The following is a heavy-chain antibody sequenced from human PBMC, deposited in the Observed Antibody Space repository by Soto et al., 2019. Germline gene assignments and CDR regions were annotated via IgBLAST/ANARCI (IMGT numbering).Heavy chain of an antibody. CDR1: GYTFTSSG. Sequence: QVQLVQSGAEVKKPGASVKVSCKASGYTFTSSGMSWVRQAPGQGLEWMGWISAHTGSSEYAQRFQGRVTMTTDRSTSTAYMELRSLRSDDTAVYSCARAFFYHGSDSRGYSFDAFDFWGPGTLVTVSS. CDR2: ISAHTGSS. V-gene: IGHV1-18*01. J-gene: IGHJ3*01. CDR3: ARAFFYHGSDSRGYSFDAFDF. D-gene: IGHD3-22*01.